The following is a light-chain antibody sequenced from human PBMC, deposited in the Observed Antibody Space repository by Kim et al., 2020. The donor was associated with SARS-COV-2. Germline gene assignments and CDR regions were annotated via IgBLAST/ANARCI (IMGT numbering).Light chain of an antibody. CDR3: SSYTSSSTV. Sequence: PVQSITISCTGTSSAFGGYNYVSWYQQHPGKAPKLMIYDVSKRPSGVSNRFSGSKSGNTASLTISGLQAEDEADYYCSSYTSSSTVFGGGTQLTVL. V-gene: IGLV2-14*04. CDR2: DVS. J-gene: IGLJ2*01. CDR1: SSAFGGYNY.